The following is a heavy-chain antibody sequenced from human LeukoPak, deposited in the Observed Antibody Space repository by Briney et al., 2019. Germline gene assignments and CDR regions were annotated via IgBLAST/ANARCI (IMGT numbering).Heavy chain of an antibody. J-gene: IGHJ6*03. CDR1: GGSISSYY. CDR3: ARGSWFGELYYYYYYMDV. Sequence: SETLSPTCTVSGGSISSYYWSWIRQPPGKGLEWIGYIYYSGSTNYNPSLKSRVTISVDTSKNQFSLKLSSVTAADTAVYYCARGSWFGELYYYYYYMDVWGKGTTVTISS. CDR2: IYYSGST. V-gene: IGHV4-59*01. D-gene: IGHD3-10*01.